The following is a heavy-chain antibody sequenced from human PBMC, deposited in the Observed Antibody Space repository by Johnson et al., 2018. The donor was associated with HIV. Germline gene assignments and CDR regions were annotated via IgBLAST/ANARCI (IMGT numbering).Heavy chain of an antibody. V-gene: IGHV3-30*14. CDR2: TSYDESDK. J-gene: IGHJ3*02. Sequence: QVQLVESGGGVVQPGKSLRLSCAASGFTFSYYSMHWVRQAPGKGLEWVALTSYDESDKFYADSVKGRFIISRDNPRNTLYLQMNSLRAGDTAVYYCARGKAFDIWGQGTMVTVSS. CDR3: ARGKAFDI. CDR1: GFTFSYYS.